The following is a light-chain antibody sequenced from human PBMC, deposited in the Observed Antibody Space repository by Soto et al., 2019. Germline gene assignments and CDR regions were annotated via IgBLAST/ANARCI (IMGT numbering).Light chain of an antibody. CDR1: QSVSSSY. CDR2: AAS. V-gene: IGKV3-20*01. J-gene: IGKJ1*01. CDR3: QQYGSPSWT. Sequence: EIVLTQSPGTLSLSPGERATLSCRASQSVSSSYLAWYQQKPGQAPRLVIYAASSRATGIPDRFSGSGSGTYFTLNIGRLVPEDFSEYYCQQYGSPSWTFGQGTTVEIK.